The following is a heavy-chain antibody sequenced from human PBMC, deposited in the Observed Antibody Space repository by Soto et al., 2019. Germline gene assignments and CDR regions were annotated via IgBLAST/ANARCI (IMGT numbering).Heavy chain of an antibody. CDR2: IKQDGSEK. CDR1: GFTFSSYW. Sequence: VGSLRLSCAASGFTFSSYWMSWVRQAPGKGLEWVANIKQDGSEKYYVDSVKGRFTISSDNAKNSLYLQMNSLRAEDTAVYYCARGSSSWLQDYFDYWGQGTLVTVSS. CDR3: ARGSSSWLQDYFDY. V-gene: IGHV3-7*03. D-gene: IGHD6-13*01. J-gene: IGHJ4*02.